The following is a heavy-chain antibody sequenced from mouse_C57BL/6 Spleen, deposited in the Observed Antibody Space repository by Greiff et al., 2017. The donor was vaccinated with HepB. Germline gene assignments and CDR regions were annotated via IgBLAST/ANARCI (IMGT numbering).Heavy chain of an antibody. CDR3: TTGGRFAY. V-gene: IGHV1-15*01. CDR1: GYTFTDYE. J-gene: IGHJ3*01. Sequence: VQLQQSGAELVRPGASVTLSCKASGYTFTDYEMHWVKQTPVHGLEWIGAIDPETGGTAYNQKFKGKAILTADKSSSTAYMELRSLTSADSAVYDCTTGGRFAYWGQGTLVTGSA. CDR2: IDPETGGT.